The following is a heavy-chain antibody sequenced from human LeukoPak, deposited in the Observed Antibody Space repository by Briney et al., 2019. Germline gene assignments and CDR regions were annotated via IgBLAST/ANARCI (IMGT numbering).Heavy chain of an antibody. Sequence: ASVKGSCKASGYTFTSYGISWVRQAPGQGLEWMGWISAYNGNTNYAQKLQGRVTMTTDTSTSTAYMELRSLRSDDTAVYYCARLYCSSTSCYTGYYYYGMDVWGQGTTVTVSS. V-gene: IGHV1-18*01. J-gene: IGHJ6*02. D-gene: IGHD2-2*02. CDR1: GYTFTSYG. CDR2: ISAYNGNT. CDR3: ARLYCSSTSCYTGYYYYGMDV.